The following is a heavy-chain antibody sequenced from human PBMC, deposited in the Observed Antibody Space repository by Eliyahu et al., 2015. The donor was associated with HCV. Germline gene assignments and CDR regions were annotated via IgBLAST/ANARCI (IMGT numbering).Heavy chain of an antibody. CDR3: ARHAPYYYDSSGYYYAFDY. CDR1: GXSISSSSYY. V-gene: IGHV4-39*01. CDR2: IYYSGNT. J-gene: IGHJ4*02. D-gene: IGHD3-22*01. Sequence: QLQLQESGPGLVKPSETLSLTCTVSGXSISSSSYYWGWIRQPPGKGLEWIGSIYYSGNTYYNPSLKSRVTISVDTSKNHFSLNLSAVTAADTAVYYCARHAPYYYDSSGYYYAFDYWGQGTLVTVSS.